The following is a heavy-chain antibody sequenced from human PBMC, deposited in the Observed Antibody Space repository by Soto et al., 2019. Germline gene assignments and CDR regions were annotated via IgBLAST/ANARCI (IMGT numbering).Heavy chain of an antibody. V-gene: IGHV4-4*02. Sequence: SETLSLTCAVSSGSISSSNWWSWVRQPPGKGLEWIGEIYHSGSTNYNPSLKSRVTISVDKSKNQFSLKLSSVTAADTAVYYCARHYGDFQAGYYYYYYMDVWGKGTTVTVSS. CDR2: IYHSGST. J-gene: IGHJ6*03. D-gene: IGHD4-17*01. CDR1: SGSISSSNW. CDR3: ARHYGDFQAGYYYYYYMDV.